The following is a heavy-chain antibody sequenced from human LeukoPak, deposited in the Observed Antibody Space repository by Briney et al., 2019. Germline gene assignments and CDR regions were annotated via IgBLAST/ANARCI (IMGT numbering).Heavy chain of an antibody. CDR1: GYSFISYY. Sequence: ASVKVSCKASGYSFISYYIHWVRQAPGQGLEWMGIINPSGGSPSSAQKFQGRVTMTRDTSTSTVYMELSSLRSEDTAMYYCARFRDYGGNTDAFDIWGQGTMVTVSS. CDR3: ARFRDYGGNTDAFDI. D-gene: IGHD4-23*01. CDR2: INPSGGSP. V-gene: IGHV1-46*01. J-gene: IGHJ3*02.